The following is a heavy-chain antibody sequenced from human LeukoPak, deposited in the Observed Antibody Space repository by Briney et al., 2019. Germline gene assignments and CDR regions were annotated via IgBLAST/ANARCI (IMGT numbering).Heavy chain of an antibody. D-gene: IGHD2-21*01. CDR1: GFTFSDYY. CDR3: ARKAYCGGDCYSFDN. CDR2: ISSSGST. V-gene: IGHV3-11*04. J-gene: IGHJ4*02. Sequence: PGGSLRLSCAASGFTFSDYYMSWLRQAPGKGLKWVSYISSSGSTYYADSVKGRFTISRDNAKNSLYLQMNSLRAEDTAVYYCARKAYCGGDCYSFDNWGQGTLVTVSS.